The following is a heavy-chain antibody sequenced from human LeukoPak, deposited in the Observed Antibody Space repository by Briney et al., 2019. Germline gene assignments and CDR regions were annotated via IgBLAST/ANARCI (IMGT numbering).Heavy chain of an antibody. CDR1: GFTFDDYA. Sequence: GGSLRLSCAASGFTFDDYAMHWVRQAPGKGLEWVSCISWNSGSIGYADSVKGRFTISRDNAKNSLYLQMNSLRAEDTALYYCAKDNSDGYNFVGLSYFDYWGQGTLVTVSS. CDR3: AKDNSDGYNFVGLSYFDY. CDR2: ISWNSGSI. V-gene: IGHV3-9*01. J-gene: IGHJ4*02. D-gene: IGHD5-24*01.